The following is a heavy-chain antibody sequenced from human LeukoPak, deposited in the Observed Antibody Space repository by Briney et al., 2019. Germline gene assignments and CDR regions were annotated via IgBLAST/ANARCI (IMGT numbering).Heavy chain of an antibody. CDR2: IYDIGST. CDR3: AKGDCSSTSCYLFDY. V-gene: IGHV3-53*01. Sequence: GGSLRLSCAASGFTVSSNYMSWVRQAPGTGLEWVSIIYDIGSTYYADSVKGRFTISRDNSQNTLYLQLNSLRAEDTAVYYCAKGDCSSTSCYLFDYWGQGTLVTVSS. J-gene: IGHJ4*02. D-gene: IGHD2-2*01. CDR1: GFTVSSNY.